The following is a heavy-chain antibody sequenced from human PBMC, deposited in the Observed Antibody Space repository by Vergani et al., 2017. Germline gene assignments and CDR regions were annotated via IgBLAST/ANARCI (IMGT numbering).Heavy chain of an antibody. CDR1: GFTFSSYS. J-gene: IGHJ4*02. CDR2: ISSSSSYI. D-gene: IGHD3-22*01. V-gene: IGHV3-21*01. Sequence: EVQLVESGGGLVKPGGSLRLSCAASGFTFSSYSMNWVRQAPGKGLEWVSSISSSSSYIYYADSVKGRFTISRDNAKNSLYLQMNSLRAEDTAVYYCARDFFYYDSSGYYSVFFVYWGQGTLVTVSS. CDR3: ARDFFYYDSSGYYSVFFVY.